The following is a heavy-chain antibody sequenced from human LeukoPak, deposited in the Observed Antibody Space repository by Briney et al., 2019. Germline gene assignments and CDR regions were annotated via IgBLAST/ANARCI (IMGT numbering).Heavy chain of an antibody. V-gene: IGHV3-7*01. CDR1: GFTLSTYW. D-gene: IGHD3-10*01. Sequence: GCSLRLSCSASGFTLSTYWMSWVRQAPGEGLEWVANINQDGSEKYSVDSVKGRFTISRDNSKNTLYLQMNSLRAEDTAVYYCAKDLSRYYYGSGDAFDIWGQGTMVTVSS. CDR2: INQDGSEK. CDR3: AKDLSRYYYGSGDAFDI. J-gene: IGHJ3*02.